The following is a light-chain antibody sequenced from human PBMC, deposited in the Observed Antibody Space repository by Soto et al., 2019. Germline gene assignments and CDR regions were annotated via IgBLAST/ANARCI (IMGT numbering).Light chain of an antibody. CDR3: QQYIRYSPYT. CDR1: QTISSS. J-gene: IGKJ2*01. CDR2: KAS. Sequence: DIQMTQFPSTLSASIGDRVTITCRASQTISSSLAWYQQKPGKAPKLLIYKASNLETGVPSRFSGSGSGTEFAHPISSLQPDDFATYYCQQYIRYSPYTFGQGTRLEIK. V-gene: IGKV1-5*03.